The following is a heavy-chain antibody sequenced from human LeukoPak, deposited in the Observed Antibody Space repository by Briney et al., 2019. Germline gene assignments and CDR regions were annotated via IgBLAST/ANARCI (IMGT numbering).Heavy chain of an antibody. CDR3: AKPGYSYGYYFDY. CDR1: GYTFTGYY. J-gene: IGHJ4*02. D-gene: IGHD5-18*01. CDR2: INPNSGGT. V-gene: IGHV1-2*02. Sequence: ASVKVSCKASGYTFTGYYMHWVRQAPGQGLEWMGWINPNSGGTNYARKFQGRVTMTRDTSISTAYMELSRLRSDDTAVYYCAKPGYSYGYYFDYWGQGTLVTVSS.